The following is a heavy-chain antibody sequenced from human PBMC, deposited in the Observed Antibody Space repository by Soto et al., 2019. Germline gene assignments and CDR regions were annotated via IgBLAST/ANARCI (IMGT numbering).Heavy chain of an antibody. V-gene: IGHV1-18*01. D-gene: IGHD2-15*01. Sequence: ASVKVSCKASGYTFTSYGISWVRQAPGQGLEWMGWISAYNGNTNYAQKLQGRVTMTTDTSTSTAYMELRSLRSDDTAVYYCARDRCSGGSCYSRPGSGAFDIWGQGTMVTVSS. CDR3: ARDRCSGGSCYSRPGSGAFDI. J-gene: IGHJ3*02. CDR2: ISAYNGNT. CDR1: GYTFTSYG.